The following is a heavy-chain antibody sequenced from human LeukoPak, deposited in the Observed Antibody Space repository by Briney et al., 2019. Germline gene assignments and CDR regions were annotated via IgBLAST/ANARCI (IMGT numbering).Heavy chain of an antibody. Sequence: PGRSLRLSCSVSGFTFSSHAMHWVRQAPGKGLECVAYISYDGSFQYHADSVKGRFTISRDNSKDILYLQMNSLRAEDTAVYYCAKVNWGDAFDIWGQGTMVTVSS. CDR2: ISYDGSFQ. V-gene: IGHV3-30-3*01. CDR1: GFTFSSHA. CDR3: AKVNWGDAFDI. D-gene: IGHD7-27*01. J-gene: IGHJ3*02.